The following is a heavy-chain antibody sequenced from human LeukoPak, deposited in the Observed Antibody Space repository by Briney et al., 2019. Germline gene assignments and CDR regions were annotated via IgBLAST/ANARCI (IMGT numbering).Heavy chain of an antibody. V-gene: IGHV3-21*01. Sequence: GGSLRLSCAASGFTFSSYSMNWVRQAPGKGLEWVSSISSSSSYIYYADSVKGQFTISRDNAKNSLYLQMNSLRAEDTAVYYCARDSWGPSFYNIVVVVAARVHYYYYGMDVWGQGTTVTVSS. CDR1: GFTFSSYS. CDR2: ISSSSSYI. J-gene: IGHJ6*02. CDR3: ARDSWGPSFYNIVVVVAARVHYYYYGMDV. D-gene: IGHD2-15*01.